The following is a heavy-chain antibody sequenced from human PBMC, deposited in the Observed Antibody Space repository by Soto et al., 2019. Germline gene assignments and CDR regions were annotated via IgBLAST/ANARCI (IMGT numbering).Heavy chain of an antibody. D-gene: IGHD2-15*01. CDR2: INPNSGGT. J-gene: IGHJ4*01. CDR1: GYTFTGYY. Sequence: ASEKVSCTASGYTFTGYYMHWVRQAPGQGLEWMGWINPNSGGTNYAQKFQGRVTMTRDTSISTAYMELSRLRSDDTAVYYCSREPTQTAAVGDYWGHGTLGTLSS. CDR3: SREPTQTAAVGDY. V-gene: IGHV1-2*02.